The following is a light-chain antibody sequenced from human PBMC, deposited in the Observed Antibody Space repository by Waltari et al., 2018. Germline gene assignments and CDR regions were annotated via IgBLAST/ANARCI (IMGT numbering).Light chain of an antibody. J-gene: IGLJ2*01. CDR1: SNDIGSYNF. Sequence: QSALTQPASVSGSPGQSITVSCIGTSNDIGSYNFVSWFQQHPGRAPKLMIYDVSERPLGVSNRFSGSKSGNTSSLTISGLQAEDEADYYYFSYAGSNSFAFGGGTRVTVL. CDR2: DVS. V-gene: IGLV2-23*02. CDR3: FSYAGSNSFA.